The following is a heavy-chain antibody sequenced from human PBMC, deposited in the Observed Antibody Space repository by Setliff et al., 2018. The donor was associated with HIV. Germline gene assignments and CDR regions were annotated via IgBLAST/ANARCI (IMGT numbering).Heavy chain of an antibody. V-gene: IGHV1-2*06. J-gene: IGHJ3*02. CDR3: ASRLSSTYYYDSSGSDYGAFDI. CDR1: GYTFTNYY. Sequence: ASVKVSCKASGYTFTNYYIHWVRQAPGQGLEWMGRINSDSGGTNYAQKFQGRVTMTRDTSISTAYMELSRLRSDDTAVYYCASRLSSTYYYDSSGSDYGAFDIWGQGTMVTVSS. D-gene: IGHD3-22*01. CDR2: INSDSGGT.